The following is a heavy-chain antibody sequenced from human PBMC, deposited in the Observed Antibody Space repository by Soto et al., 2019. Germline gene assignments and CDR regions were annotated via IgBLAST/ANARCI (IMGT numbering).Heavy chain of an antibody. Sequence: SETLSLTCAMYGGSFSDYYGSWFRQPPGKGLEWIGEISQGEGTKYNPSLKSRVTISVDTSKNQVSLRLTSVTGADTAVYYCARGPDRAKVGHWGQGTLVTVSS. V-gene: IGHV4-34*01. CDR1: GGSFSDYY. J-gene: IGHJ5*02. CDR3: ARGPDRAKVGH. D-gene: IGHD3-22*01. CDR2: ISQGEGT.